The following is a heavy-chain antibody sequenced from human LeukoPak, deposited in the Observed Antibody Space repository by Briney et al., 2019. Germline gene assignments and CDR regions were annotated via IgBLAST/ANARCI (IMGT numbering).Heavy chain of an antibody. J-gene: IGHJ5*02. V-gene: IGHV7-4-1*01. CDR2: INTNTGNP. CDR3: ARDLGSSRRNWFDP. D-gene: IGHD6-13*01. CDR1: GYTFSTYG. Sequence: ASVKVSCKASGYTFSTYGMNWVRQAPGQGLEWMGWINTNTGNPTYAQGFTGRFVFSLDTSVSTAYLQICSLKAEDTAVYYCARDLGSSRRNWFDPWGQGTLVTVSS.